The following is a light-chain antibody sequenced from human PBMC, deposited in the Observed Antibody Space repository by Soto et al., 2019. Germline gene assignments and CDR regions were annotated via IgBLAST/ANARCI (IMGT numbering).Light chain of an antibody. CDR2: YDS. V-gene: IGLV3-21*04. CDR3: QVWDIMTDNYV. Sequence: SSELTQPPSVSVAPEKTATITCGGNNIGNKRVHWYRQKPGQAPVLLISYDSDRPSGIPERFSGSNSENTATLTISRVEAGDEADYYCQVWDIMTDNYVFGSGTQLTVL. CDR1: NIGNKR. J-gene: IGLJ1*01.